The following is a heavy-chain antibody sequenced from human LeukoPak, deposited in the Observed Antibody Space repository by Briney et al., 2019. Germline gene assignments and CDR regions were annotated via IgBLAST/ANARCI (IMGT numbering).Heavy chain of an antibody. Sequence: PGGSLRLSCAASGFTFSSYSMNWVRQAPGKGLEWVSSISRGSSNIYYADSLKGRFTISRDNAKNSLYLQMNSLRAEDTAVYYCAGRGCTDGVCHFDYWGQGTLVTVSS. J-gene: IGHJ4*02. CDR3: AGRGCTDGVCHFDY. CDR1: GFTFSSYS. V-gene: IGHV3-21*01. CDR2: ISRGSSNI. D-gene: IGHD2-8*01.